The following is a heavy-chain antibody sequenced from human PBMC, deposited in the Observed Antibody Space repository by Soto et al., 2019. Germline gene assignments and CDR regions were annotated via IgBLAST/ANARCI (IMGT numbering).Heavy chain of an antibody. V-gene: IGHV1-8*01. Sequence: QVQLVQSGAEVKKPGASVKVSCKASGYTFTSYDINWVRQATGQGLEWMGWMNPNSGNTGYAQKLQGRVTMTRNTSISTAYMELSSLRSEDTAVYYCATGLNYYDFWSGYFPFEDYWGQGTLVTVSS. CDR1: GYTFTSYD. CDR2: MNPNSGNT. J-gene: IGHJ4*02. D-gene: IGHD3-3*01. CDR3: ATGLNYYDFWSGYFPFEDY.